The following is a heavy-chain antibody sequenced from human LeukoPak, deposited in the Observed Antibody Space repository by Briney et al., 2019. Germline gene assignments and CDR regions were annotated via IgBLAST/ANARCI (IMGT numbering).Heavy chain of an antibody. J-gene: IGHJ3*02. CDR1: GGSISSYY. Sequence: PSETLSLTCTVSGGSISSYYWSWIRQPPGKGLEWIGNIFYSGSTYYSPSLKSRVTISLDTSTNQFSLKLNSVTAADPAVYYCAKSNGYGLVDIWGQGTMVTVSS. CDR2: IFYSGST. D-gene: IGHD3-10*01. V-gene: IGHV4-59*12. CDR3: AKSNGYGLVDI.